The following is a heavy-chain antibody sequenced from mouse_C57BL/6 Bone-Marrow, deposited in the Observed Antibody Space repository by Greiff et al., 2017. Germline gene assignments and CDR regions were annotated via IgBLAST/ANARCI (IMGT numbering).Heavy chain of an antibody. Sequence: QVTLKVSGPGILQPSQTLSLTCSFSGFSMSTSDMGVGWIRQPSGKGLEWLAHIWWDDDKYYTPALKSRLTISKKTTKNQVLLRIANVDTAETATYCGARRVISCDYWGQGTTLTVSA. CDR1: GFSMSTSDMG. D-gene: IGHD2-1*01. CDR3: ARRVISCDY. V-gene: IGHV8-8*01. CDR2: IWWDDDK. J-gene: IGHJ2*01.